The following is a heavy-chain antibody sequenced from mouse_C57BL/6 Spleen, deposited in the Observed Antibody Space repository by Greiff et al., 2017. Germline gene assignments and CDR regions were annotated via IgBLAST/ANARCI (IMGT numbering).Heavy chain of an antibody. D-gene: IGHD2-1*01. CDR2: IDPSDSYT. CDR3: ARLYYKYFDV. V-gene: IGHV1-69*01. J-gene: IGHJ1*03. CDR1: GYTFTSYW. Sequence: QVQLKQPGAELVMPGASVKLSCKASGYTFTSYWMHWVKQRPGQGLEWIGEIDPSDSYTNYNQKFKGKSTLTVDKSSSTAYMQLSSLTSEDSAVYYCARLYYKYFDVWGTGTTVTVSS.